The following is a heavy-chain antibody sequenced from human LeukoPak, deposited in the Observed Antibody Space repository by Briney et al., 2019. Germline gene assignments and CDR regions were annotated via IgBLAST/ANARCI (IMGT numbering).Heavy chain of an antibody. CDR2: ISGSGGST. D-gene: IGHD5-18*01. J-gene: IGHJ6*02. CDR1: GFTFSSYA. CDR3: AKGGSTAMVLSLYYGMDV. Sequence: GGSLRLSCEASGFTFSSYAMSWVRQAPGKGLEWVSAISGSGGSTCYADSVKGRFTISRDNSKNTLYLQMNSLRAEDTAVYYCAKGGSTAMVLSLYYGMDVWGQGTTVTVSS. V-gene: IGHV3-23*01.